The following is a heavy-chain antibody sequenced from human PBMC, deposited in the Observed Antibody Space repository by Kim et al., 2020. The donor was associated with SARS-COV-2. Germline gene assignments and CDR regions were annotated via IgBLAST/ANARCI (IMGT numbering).Heavy chain of an antibody. D-gene: IGHD2-8*01. Sequence: SETLSLTCTVSGGSISSYYWSWIRQPPGKGLEWIGYIYYSGSTNYNPSLKSRVTISVDTSKNQFSLKMSSVTAADTAVYYCARGTLRDIVLMVYDRNNWFDPWGQRTLVTVSS. CDR3: ARGTLRDIVLMVYDRNNWFDP. CDR2: IYYSGST. CDR1: GGSISSYY. V-gene: IGHV4-59*13. J-gene: IGHJ5*02.